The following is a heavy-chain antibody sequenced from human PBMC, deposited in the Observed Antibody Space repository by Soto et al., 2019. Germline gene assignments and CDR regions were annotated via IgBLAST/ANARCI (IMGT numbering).Heavy chain of an antibody. D-gene: IGHD5-12*01. CDR2: IKEDGSEK. CDR1: GFTFSEYW. Sequence: EEQLEESGGGLVQSGGSLRLSCVASGFTFSEYWMSWVRQAPGKGLEWVANIKEDGSEKYYMGPVKGRFTISRDNANNSLFLQMNSLRVEDTDVYYCAREPNSATSWFDPWGQGTLVTVSS. J-gene: IGHJ5*02. CDR3: AREPNSATSWFDP. V-gene: IGHV3-7*03.